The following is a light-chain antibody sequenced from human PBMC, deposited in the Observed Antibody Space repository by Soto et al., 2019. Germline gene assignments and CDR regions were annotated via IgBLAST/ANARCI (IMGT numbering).Light chain of an antibody. Sequence: DTQMTQSPSIVSASVGDRVTITCRASQNIRNWLAWYQQKPGKAPKVLIYGASNLESGVPSRFSGSGSGTEFNLTISSLQPDDFATYYCQQYDGHFGQGTKVEIK. CDR3: QQYDGH. J-gene: IGKJ2*01. V-gene: IGKV1-5*01. CDR1: QNIRNW. CDR2: GAS.